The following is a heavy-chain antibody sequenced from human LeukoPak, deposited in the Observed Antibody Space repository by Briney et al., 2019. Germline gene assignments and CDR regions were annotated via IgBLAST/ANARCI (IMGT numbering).Heavy chain of an antibody. Sequence: PSETLSLTCAVYGGSFSGYYWSWIRQPPGKGLEWIGEINHSGSTNYNPSLKSRVTISVDTSKNQFSLKLSSVTAADTAVYYCARALMTTDDYWGQGTLVTVSS. V-gene: IGHV4-34*01. CDR2: INHSGST. J-gene: IGHJ4*02. D-gene: IGHD4-17*01. CDR3: ARALMTTDDY. CDR1: GGSFSGYY.